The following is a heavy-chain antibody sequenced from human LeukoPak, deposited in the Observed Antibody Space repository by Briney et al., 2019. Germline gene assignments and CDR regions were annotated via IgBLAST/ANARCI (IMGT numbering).Heavy chain of an antibody. V-gene: IGHV4-39*01. CDR1: GGSISSSSYY. J-gene: IGHJ4*02. Sequence: SETLSLTCTVSGGSISSSSYYWGWIRQPPGKGLEWIGSIYYSGSTYYNPSLKSRVTTSVDTSKNQFSLKLSSVTAADTAVYYCARGRSYSFYGSGSYYKGGPFDYWGQGTLVTVSS. D-gene: IGHD3-10*01. CDR3: ARGRSYSFYGSGSYYKGGPFDY. CDR2: IYYSGST.